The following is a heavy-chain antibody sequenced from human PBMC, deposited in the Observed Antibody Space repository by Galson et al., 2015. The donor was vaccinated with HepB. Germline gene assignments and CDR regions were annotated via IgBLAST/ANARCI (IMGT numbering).Heavy chain of an antibody. Sequence: PALVKPTQTLTLTCTFSGFSLSTSGVGVGWIRQPPGKALEWLALIYWNDDKRYSPSLKSRLTITKDTSKNQVVLTMTNMDPVDTATYYCAHLKAQLWSYYYYYYMDVWGKGTTVTVSS. CDR1: GFSLSTSGVG. J-gene: IGHJ6*03. V-gene: IGHV2-5*01. CDR2: IYWNDDK. CDR3: AHLKAQLWSYYYYYYMDV. D-gene: IGHD5-18*01.